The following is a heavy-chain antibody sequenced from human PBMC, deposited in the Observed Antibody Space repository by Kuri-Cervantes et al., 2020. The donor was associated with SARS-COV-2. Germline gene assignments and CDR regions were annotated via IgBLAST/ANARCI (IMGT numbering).Heavy chain of an antibody. CDR2: ISSSSSYI. CDR1: GFTFSSYS. J-gene: IGHJ5*02. Sequence: LSLTCAASGFTFSSYSMNWVRQAPGKGLEWVSSISSSSSYIYYADSVKGRFTISRDNAKNSLYLQMNSLRAEDTAVYYCARDTYSSGWHGGWFDPWGQGTLVTVSS. D-gene: IGHD6-19*01. CDR3: ARDTYSSGWHGGWFDP. V-gene: IGHV3-21*01.